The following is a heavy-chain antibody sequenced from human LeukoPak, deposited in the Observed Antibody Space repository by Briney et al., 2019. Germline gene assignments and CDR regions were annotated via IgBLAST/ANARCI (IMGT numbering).Heavy chain of an antibody. CDR3: ARGRDRSKAGDH. V-gene: IGHV4-34*01. CDR2: IHPYGIF. D-gene: IGHD5-24*01. CDR1: GGSCNDYH. J-gene: IGHJ4*02. Sequence: SETLSLTCAVYGGSCNDYHCSWIRHPPGKGLKWIGEIHPYGIFYYNSSLMSRVTISIDTSKSQFSLRLTSVTAADTAFYYCARGRDRSKAGDHWGQGSLVTVSS.